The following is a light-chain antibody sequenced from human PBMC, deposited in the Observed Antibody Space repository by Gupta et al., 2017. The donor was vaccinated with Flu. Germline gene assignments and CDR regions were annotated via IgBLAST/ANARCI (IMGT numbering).Light chain of an antibody. V-gene: IGLV1-47*01. Sequence: VTSSCSGTSSNIGRYVVSWYQVLPGTGPRLLIYKNSQRPSVVPERFSGSKSGTSAALAGSGLRAEEEADYYCAGWDDSRSGHLVFGGGTKLTVL. J-gene: IGLJ3*02. CDR1: SSNIGRYV. CDR3: AGWDDSRSGHLV. CDR2: KNS.